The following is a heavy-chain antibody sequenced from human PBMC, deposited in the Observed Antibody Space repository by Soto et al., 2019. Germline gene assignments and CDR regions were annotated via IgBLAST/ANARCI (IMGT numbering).Heavy chain of an antibody. CDR3: ARDGSTRYNWFDP. V-gene: IGHV4-59*01. J-gene: IGHJ5*02. D-gene: IGHD2-2*01. Sequence: QVQLQESGPGLVKPSETLSLTCTVSGGSISSYYWSWIRQPPGKGLEWIRYIYYSGSTNYNPSLKSRVTISVDTSKNQFSLKLSSVTAADTAVYYCARDGSTRYNWFDPWGQGTLVTVSS. CDR2: IYYSGST. CDR1: GGSISSYY.